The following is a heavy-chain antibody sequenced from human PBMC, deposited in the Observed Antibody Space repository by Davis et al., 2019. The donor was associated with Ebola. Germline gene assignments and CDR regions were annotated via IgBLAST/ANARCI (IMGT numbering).Heavy chain of an antibody. CDR3: ARDGQKSDLLFYYGLDV. CDR1: GYTFSDYG. Sequence: ASVKVSCKASGYTFSDYGISWVRQAPGQGLEWMGWIGAFNGDTAYAQKFQGRATMTTDISTSTAYMELRRLRSDDTAIYYCARDGQKSDLLFYYGLDVWGQGTTVTVSS. V-gene: IGHV1-18*01. CDR2: IGAFNGDT. D-gene: IGHD1-26*01. J-gene: IGHJ6*02.